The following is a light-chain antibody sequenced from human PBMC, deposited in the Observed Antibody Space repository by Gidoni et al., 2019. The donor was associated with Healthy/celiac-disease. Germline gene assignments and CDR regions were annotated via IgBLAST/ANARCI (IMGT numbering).Light chain of an antibody. CDR2: AAS. CDR1: QSISSY. V-gene: IGKV1-39*01. Sequence: IQMTQSPSSLSASVGERVTITCRASQSISSYLNWYQQKPGKAPKLLIYAASSLQSGVPSRFSGSGSGTDFTLIISSLQPEDFATYYCQQSYSTPYTFGQXTKLEIK. J-gene: IGKJ2*01. CDR3: QQSYSTPYT.